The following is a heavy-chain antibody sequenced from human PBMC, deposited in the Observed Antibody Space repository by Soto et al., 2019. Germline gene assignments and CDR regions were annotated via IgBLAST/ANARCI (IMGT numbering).Heavy chain of an antibody. V-gene: IGHV3-30*18. CDR3: AKSSGGSSWYPPDH. D-gene: IGHD6-13*01. CDR1: GFIFSSYG. J-gene: IGHJ4*02. CDR2: TANDGSAQ. Sequence: QVQLVESGGGVVQPGGSLRLSCAASGFIFSSYGMQWVRQSPGEGLEWVATTANDGSAQYYADSVKGRFTISRDNPKNTLFLQMESLRPEDTGVYYCAKSSGGSSWYPPDHWGQGTLVTVSS.